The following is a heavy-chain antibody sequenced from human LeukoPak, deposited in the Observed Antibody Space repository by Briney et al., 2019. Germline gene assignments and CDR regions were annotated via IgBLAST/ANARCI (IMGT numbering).Heavy chain of an antibody. CDR3: ARDGGTFSIYYYYYYMDV. V-gene: IGHV3-21*01. CDR1: GFTFSSYS. CDR2: ISSSSSYI. Sequence: GGSLRLSCAASGFTFSSYSMNWVRQAPGKGLEWVSSISSSSSYIYYADSVKGRFTISRDNAKNTLYLQMNSLRAEDTAVYYCARDGGTFSIYYYYYYMDVWGKGTTVTVSS. D-gene: IGHD2-15*01. J-gene: IGHJ6*03.